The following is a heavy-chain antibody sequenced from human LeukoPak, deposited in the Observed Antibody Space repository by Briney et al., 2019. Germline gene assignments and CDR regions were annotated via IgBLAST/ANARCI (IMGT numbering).Heavy chain of an antibody. D-gene: IGHD2-2*01. CDR3: AREESCSTPSCSLDY. V-gene: IGHV1-2*02. CDR2: INPNSGDT. J-gene: IGHJ4*02. Sequence: ASVKVSCKASGYTFTGYYMHWVRQAPGQGLEWMGWINPNSGDTHYSQNFQGRVTLTSDTSIGTACMELSRLISDDTAFYYCAREESCSTPSCSLDYWGQGTLVTVSS. CDR1: GYTFTGYY.